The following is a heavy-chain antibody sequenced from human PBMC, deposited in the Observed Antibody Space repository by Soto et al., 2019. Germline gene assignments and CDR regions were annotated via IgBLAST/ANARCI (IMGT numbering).Heavy chain of an antibody. CDR2: MNPNSGNT. V-gene: IGHV1-8*01. J-gene: IGHJ5*02. CDR1: GYTFTSYD. D-gene: IGHD6-13*01. CDR3: ARAIGSSWRNWFDP. Sequence: QVQLVQSGAEVKKPGASVKVSCKASGYTFTSYDINWVRQATGQGLEWMGWMNPNSGNTGYAQKYQGRVTMTRNTTISTAYLELSILRSEDTAVYYCARAIGSSWRNWFDPWGQGTLVTVSS.